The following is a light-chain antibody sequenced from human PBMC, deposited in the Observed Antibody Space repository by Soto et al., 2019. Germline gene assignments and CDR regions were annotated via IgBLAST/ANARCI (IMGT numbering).Light chain of an antibody. CDR1: QSISNY. V-gene: IGKV1-39*01. J-gene: IGKJ1*01. CDR3: QQSYSTPRT. Sequence: DIQMTQSPSSLSASVGDRVTITCRASQSISNYLNWYQQNPGKAPKLLMYAASSLQSGVPSRFGGRGSGTDFTLTISSLQPEDFATYYCQQSYSTPRTFGQGTKVEIK. CDR2: AAS.